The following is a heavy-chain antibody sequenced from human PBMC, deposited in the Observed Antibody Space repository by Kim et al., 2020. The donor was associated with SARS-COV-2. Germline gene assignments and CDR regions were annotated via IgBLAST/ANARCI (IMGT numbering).Heavy chain of an antibody. CDR1: GYAFSSYY. Sequence: ASVKVSCKASGYAFSSYYISWVRQAPGQGLEYMGWISAYNGGTNYAEKFQGRVTLTTDTSTTTAYMELRSLTSDDTAVYYCARGSDFWSSVSCFDSWGQG. V-gene: IGHV1-18*01. D-gene: IGHD3-3*01. CDR2: ISAYNGGT. J-gene: IGHJ5*01. CDR3: ARGSDFWSSVSCFDS.